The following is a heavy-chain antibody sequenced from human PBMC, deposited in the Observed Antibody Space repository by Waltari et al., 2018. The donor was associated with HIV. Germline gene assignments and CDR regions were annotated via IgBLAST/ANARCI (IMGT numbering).Heavy chain of an antibody. V-gene: IGHV3-66*01. CDR3: ATSPLGVWGNWFDP. D-gene: IGHD1-26*01. CDR1: GFTVSSNY. Sequence: EVQLVESGGGLVQPGGSLRLSCAASGFTVSSNYMNWVRKAPGKGLEWDSVIYSGGSTYYADSVKGRFTISRDNAKNTLYLQMNSLRAEDTAVYYCATSPLGVWGNWFDPWGQGTLVTVSS. CDR2: IYSGGST. J-gene: IGHJ5*02.